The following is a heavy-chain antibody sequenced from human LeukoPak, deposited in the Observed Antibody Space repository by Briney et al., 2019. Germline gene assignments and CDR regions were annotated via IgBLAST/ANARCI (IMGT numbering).Heavy chain of an antibody. Sequence: SETLSLTCAVYGGSFSGYYWSWIRQPPGKWQEGIGEINHSGSTNYDPSLKSRVTISVDTSKNQFSLKLSSVTAADTAVYYCASSRPPRGPKLDVWGKGTTVTVSS. CDR3: ASSRPPRGPKLDV. CDR1: GGSFSGYY. J-gene: IGHJ6*04. V-gene: IGHV4-34*01. CDR2: INHSGST.